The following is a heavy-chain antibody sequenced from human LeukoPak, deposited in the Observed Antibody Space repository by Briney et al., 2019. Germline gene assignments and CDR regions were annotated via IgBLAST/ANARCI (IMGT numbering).Heavy chain of an antibody. Sequence: SETLSLTCAVYGGSFSGYYWSWIRQPPGKGLEWIGEINHSGSTNYNPSLKSRVTISVDTSKNQFSLKPSSVTAADTAVYYCARGSLIVVVPAAPYYYYYGMDVWGQGTTVTVSS. V-gene: IGHV4-34*01. D-gene: IGHD2-2*01. CDR1: GGSFSGYY. J-gene: IGHJ6*02. CDR2: INHSGST. CDR3: ARGSLIVVVPAAPYYYYYGMDV.